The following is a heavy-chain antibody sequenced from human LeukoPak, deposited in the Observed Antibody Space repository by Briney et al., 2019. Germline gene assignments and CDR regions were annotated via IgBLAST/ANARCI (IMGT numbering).Heavy chain of an antibody. CDR2: ISWNSGSI. J-gene: IGHJ4*02. CDR3: ERATYFDY. V-gene: IGHV3-9*01. Sequence: PGRSLRLSCAASGFTFDDYAMHWVRQAPGKGLEWVSGISWNSGSIGYADSVKGRFTISRDNAKNSLYLQMNSLRAEDTAVYYCERATYFDYWGQGTLVTVSS. CDR1: GFTFDDYA.